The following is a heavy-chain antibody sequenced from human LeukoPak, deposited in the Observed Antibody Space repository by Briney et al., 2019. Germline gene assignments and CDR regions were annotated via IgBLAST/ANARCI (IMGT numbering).Heavy chain of an antibody. J-gene: IGHJ5*02. CDR3: ARHSGFKVLWSPRFDP. CDR2: IYYSGST. V-gene: IGHV4-59*08. Sequence: PSETLSLTCTVSGGSISSYYWSWIRQPPGKGLEWIGYIYYSGSTNYNPSLKSRATISVDTSKNQFSLKLSSVTAADTAVYYCARHSGFKVLWSPRFDPWGQGTLVTVSS. CDR1: GGSISSYY. D-gene: IGHD3-3*01.